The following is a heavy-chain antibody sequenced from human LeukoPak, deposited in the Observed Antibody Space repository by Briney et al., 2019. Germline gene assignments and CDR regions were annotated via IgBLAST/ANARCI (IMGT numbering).Heavy chain of an antibody. V-gene: IGHV3-23*01. CDR2: ISTSSRT. Sequence: GGSLRLSCVASGFTFSSYAMSWVRQAPGKGLEWVSLISTSSRTHYADSVKGRFTISRDNSKSTLYLQMNSLRAEDTARYYCAKDRHAPGRFCSSTTCFPFDLWGQGTLVTVSS. CDR3: AKDRHAPGRFCSSTTCFPFDL. D-gene: IGHD2-2*01. CDR1: GFTFSSYA. J-gene: IGHJ5*02.